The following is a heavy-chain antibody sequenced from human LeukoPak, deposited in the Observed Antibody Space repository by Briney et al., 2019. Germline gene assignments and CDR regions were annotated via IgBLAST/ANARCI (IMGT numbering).Heavy chain of an antibody. CDR2: IYYSGST. CDR1: GGSISSSSYY. D-gene: IGHD6-19*01. CDR3: ARGGSGWELHYYYMDV. J-gene: IGHJ6*03. Sequence: SETLSLTCTVSGGSISSSSYYWGWIRQPPGKGLEWIGSIYYSGSTYYNPSLKSRVTISVDTSKNQFSLKLSSVTAADTAVYYCARGGSGWELHYYYMDVWGKGTTVTISS. V-gene: IGHV4-39*01.